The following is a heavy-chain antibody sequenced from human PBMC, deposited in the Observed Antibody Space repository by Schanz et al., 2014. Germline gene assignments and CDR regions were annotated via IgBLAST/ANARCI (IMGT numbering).Heavy chain of an antibody. V-gene: IGHV3-11*05. CDR3: AKSQGSSFDS. D-gene: IGHD6-13*01. Sequence: VQLVESGGGLVEPGGSLRLSCAASGFSFSDYYMSWIRQAPGKGLEWISFINTGSNYINYADSVKGRFTISRDNTKNSLFLQLNSLRADDTAVYYCAKSQGSSFDSWGQGTLVTVSS. CDR2: INTGSNYI. J-gene: IGHJ4*02. CDR1: GFSFSDYY.